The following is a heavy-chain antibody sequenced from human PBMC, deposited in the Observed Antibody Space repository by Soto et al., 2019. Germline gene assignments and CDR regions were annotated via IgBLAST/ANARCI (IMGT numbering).Heavy chain of an antibody. Sequence: QVQLVQSGTEVKKPGASVKVSCKTSGYSFPDYGVTWVRQAPGEGLQWMGWSAAYNDDTDYAQDFQGRVTMTTDTSTSTANMELRSLRSDDTAVYFCARSRSSAMVTSDYWGQGTLVTVSS. CDR1: GYSFPDYG. CDR2: SAAYNDDT. V-gene: IGHV1-18*01. D-gene: IGHD2-2*01. J-gene: IGHJ4*02. CDR3: ARSRSSAMVTSDY.